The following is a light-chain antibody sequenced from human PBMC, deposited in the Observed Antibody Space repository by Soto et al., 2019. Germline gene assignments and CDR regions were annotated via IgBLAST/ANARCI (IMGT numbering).Light chain of an antibody. J-gene: IGKJ1*01. Sequence: EILMTQSPATLSVSPGERATLSCGACQTIYSNVAWYQQRPGQAPRLLIYRASTRATGVPARLSGSGSGTEFTLTISSMKSEDFALYYCQQYQNLWTFGHGTKVDIK. V-gene: IGKV3-15*01. CDR3: QQYQNLWT. CDR1: QTIYSN. CDR2: RAS.